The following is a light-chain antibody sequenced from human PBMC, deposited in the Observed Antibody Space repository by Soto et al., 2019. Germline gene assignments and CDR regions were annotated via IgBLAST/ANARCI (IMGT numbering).Light chain of an antibody. V-gene: IGLV2-11*01. CDR1: SSDVGSSNY. CDR2: DVA. J-gene: IGLJ1*01. Sequence: HSALTQPRSVSGSPGQTVTISCTGSSSDVGSSNYMSWYQQHPGEAPKLVIYDVAQRPSGVPDRLSGSRSGKTASLTISDLQPDDEADYYCCAYAGSDTLIFGSGTKVTVL. CDR3: CAYAGSDTLI.